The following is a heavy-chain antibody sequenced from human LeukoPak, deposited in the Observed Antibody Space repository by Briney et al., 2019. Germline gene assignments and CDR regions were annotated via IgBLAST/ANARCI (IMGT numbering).Heavy chain of an antibody. CDR1: GFTFSSYA. J-gene: IGHJ4*02. Sequence: GGSLRLSCAASGFTFSSYAMSWVRQAPGKGLEWVSAISDSAYSTFYADSVKGRFTISRDDSQNTLYLQMNSLRAEDTAIYYCARVMGLLDPFDYWGQGTLVTVSS. V-gene: IGHV3-23*01. CDR3: ARVMGLLDPFDY. D-gene: IGHD3-22*01. CDR2: ISDSAYST.